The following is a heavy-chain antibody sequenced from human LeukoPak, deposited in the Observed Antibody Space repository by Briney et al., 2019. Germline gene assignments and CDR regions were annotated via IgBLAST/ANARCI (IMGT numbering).Heavy chain of an antibody. J-gene: IGHJ4*02. CDR2: IYSGGST. CDR1: GFTVSSNY. V-gene: IGHV3-66*02. D-gene: IGHD3-22*01. Sequence: PGGSLRLSCAASGFTVSSNYMSWVRQAPGKGLEWVSVIYSGGSTYYADSVKGRFTISRDNSKNTLYLQMNSLRAEDTAVYYCARRRSSGYSYYFDYWGQGTLVTVSS. CDR3: ARRRSSGYSYYFDY.